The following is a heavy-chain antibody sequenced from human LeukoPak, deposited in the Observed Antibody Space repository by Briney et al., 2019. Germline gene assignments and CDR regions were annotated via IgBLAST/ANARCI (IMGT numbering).Heavy chain of an antibody. Sequence: SVTLSLTCTVFGGPITGYYWSWIRQPPGKGLECIGYVSYRRSPHYNPSLKSRVTISVDTSKNQFSLKLSSVTAADTAVYYCARPYSSNWYDAFHFWGQGTMVTVSS. CDR2: VSYRRSP. CDR3: ARPYSSNWYDAFHF. J-gene: IGHJ3*01. D-gene: IGHD6-13*01. CDR1: GGPITGYY. V-gene: IGHV4-59*01.